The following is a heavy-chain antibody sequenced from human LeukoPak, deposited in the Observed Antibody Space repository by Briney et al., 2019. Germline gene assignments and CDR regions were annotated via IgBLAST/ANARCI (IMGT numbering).Heavy chain of an antibody. CDR2: ISSSSSTI. J-gene: IGHJ6*03. CDR3: ARDAGSGIYWGSGWAYYMDV. CDR1: GFTFSSYS. D-gene: IGHD3-10*01. Sequence: PGGSLRLSCAASGFTFSSYSMNWVRQAPGKGLEWVSYISSSSSTIYYADSVKGRFTISRDNAKNSLYLQMNSLRVEDTAVYYCARDAGSGIYWGSGWAYYMDVWGKGTTVTVSS. V-gene: IGHV3-48*04.